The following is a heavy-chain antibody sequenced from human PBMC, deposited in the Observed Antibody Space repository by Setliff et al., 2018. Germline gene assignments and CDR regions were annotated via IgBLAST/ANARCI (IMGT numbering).Heavy chain of an antibody. CDR2: IRYDGSNK. D-gene: IGHD3-9*01. V-gene: IGHV3-30*02. Sequence: PGESLKISCAASGFTFGSFAMHWVRQAPGKGLEWVAAIRYDGSNKYYADSVKGRFTISRDKSKNTLYLQMNSLTTDDTAVYYCAKVDQFDLEGLDYWGQGALVTVSS. J-gene: IGHJ4*02. CDR1: GFTFGSFA. CDR3: AKVDQFDLEGLDY.